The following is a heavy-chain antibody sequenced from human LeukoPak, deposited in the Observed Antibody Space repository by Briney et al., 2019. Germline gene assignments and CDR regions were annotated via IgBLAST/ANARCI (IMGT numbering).Heavy chain of an antibody. CDR2: INPSGGST. CDR3: ARGPVFPVDYGDYHFDY. D-gene: IGHD4-17*01. Sequence: ASVKVSCKASGYTFTSYYMHWVRQAPGQGLEWMGIINPSGGSTSYAQKFQGRVTMTRDTSTSTVYMELSSLRSEDTAVYYCARGPVFPVDYGDYHFDYWGQGTLVTVSS. J-gene: IGHJ4*02. CDR1: GYTFTSYY. V-gene: IGHV1-46*01.